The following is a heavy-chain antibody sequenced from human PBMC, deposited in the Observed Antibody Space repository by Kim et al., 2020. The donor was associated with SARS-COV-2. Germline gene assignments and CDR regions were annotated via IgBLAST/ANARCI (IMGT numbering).Heavy chain of an antibody. V-gene: IGHV3-21*01. D-gene: IGHD1-26*01. CDR3: ARAPHIVGAAL. CDR1: GFTFSSYS. Sequence: GGSLRLSCAASGFTFSSYSMNWVRQAPGKGLEWVSSISSSSSYIYYSDSVKGRFTISRDNAKNSLYLQMNSLRAEDTAVYYCARAPHIVGAALWGQGTLVTVSS. CDR2: ISSSSSYI. J-gene: IGHJ4*02.